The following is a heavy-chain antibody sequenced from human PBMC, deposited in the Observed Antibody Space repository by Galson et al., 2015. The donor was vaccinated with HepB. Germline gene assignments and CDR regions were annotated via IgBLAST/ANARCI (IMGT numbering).Heavy chain of an antibody. D-gene: IGHD6-19*01. CDR3: AHSPGQGPGGAVAGTVDY. CDR1: GFSLSTSGVG. Sequence: PALVKPTQTLTLTCTFSGFSLSTSGVGVGWIRQPPGKALEWLALIYWDDDKRYSPSLKSRLTITKDTSKNQVVLTMTNMDPVDTATYYCAHSPGQGPGGAVAGTVDYWGQGTLVTVSS. CDR2: IYWDDDK. J-gene: IGHJ4*02. V-gene: IGHV2-5*02.